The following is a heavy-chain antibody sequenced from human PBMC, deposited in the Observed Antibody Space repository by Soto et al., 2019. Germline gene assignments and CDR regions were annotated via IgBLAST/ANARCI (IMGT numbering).Heavy chain of an antibody. CDR3: ARVMVRGVIRVPAPLLEEFNWFDP. CDR1: GYTFTSYG. J-gene: IGHJ5*02. D-gene: IGHD3-10*01. V-gene: IGHV1-18*01. CDR2: ISAYNGDT. Sequence: QVQLVQSGAEVKKPGASVKVSCKASGYTFTSYGIIWVRQAPGQGLEWMGWISAYNGDTNYAQSLQGRLTMTPDTSTSTVYMELRSLRSDDTAVYYCARVMVRGVIRVPAPLLEEFNWFDPWGQGTLVTVSS.